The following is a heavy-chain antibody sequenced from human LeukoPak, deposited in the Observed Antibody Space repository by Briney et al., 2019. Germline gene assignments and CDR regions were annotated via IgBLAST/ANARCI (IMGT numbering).Heavy chain of an antibody. CDR3: ESRTYGSGSYYLGMDV. Sequence: ASVKVSCKASGYTFTSYDINWVRQATGQGLEWMGWMNPNSGNTGYAQKFQGRVTMTRNTSISTAYMELSSLRSEDTAVYYCESRTYGSGSYYLGMDVWGQGTTVTVSS. D-gene: IGHD3-10*01. V-gene: IGHV1-8*01. CDR2: MNPNSGNT. CDR1: GYTFTSYD. J-gene: IGHJ6*02.